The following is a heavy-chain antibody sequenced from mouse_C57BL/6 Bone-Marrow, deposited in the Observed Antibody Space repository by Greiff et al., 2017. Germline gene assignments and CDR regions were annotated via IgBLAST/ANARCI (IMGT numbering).Heavy chain of an antibody. CDR1: GYAFSSYW. CDR2: IYPGDGDT. D-gene: IGHD2-1*01. J-gene: IGHJ2*01. V-gene: IGHV1-80*01. CDR3: ARSEGNYDFDY. Sequence: LQQSGAELVKPGASVKISCKASGYAFSSYWMNWVKQRPGKGLEWIGQIYPGDGDTNYNGKFKGKATLTADESSSTAYMQLSSLTSEDSAVYFCARSEGNYDFDYWGQGTTLTVSS.